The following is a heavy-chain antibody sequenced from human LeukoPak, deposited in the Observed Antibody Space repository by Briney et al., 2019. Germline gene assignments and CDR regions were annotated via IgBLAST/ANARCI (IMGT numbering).Heavy chain of an antibody. D-gene: IGHD4-17*01. Sequence: SLKVSCKASGCTFSSYAISWVRQAPGQGLEWMGGIIPIFGTANYAQKFQGRVTITADESTSTAYMELSSLRSEDTAVYYCARDRDYAFDYWGQGTLVTVSS. J-gene: IGHJ4*02. CDR1: GCTFSSYA. CDR3: ARDRDYAFDY. CDR2: IIPIFGTA. V-gene: IGHV1-69*13.